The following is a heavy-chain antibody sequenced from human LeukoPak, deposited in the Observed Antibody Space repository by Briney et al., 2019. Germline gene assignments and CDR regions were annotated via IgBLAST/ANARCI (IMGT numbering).Heavy chain of an antibody. CDR1: GFTFSSYA. J-gene: IGHJ4*02. CDR3: AKSDSGSYPLYYFDY. CDR2: ISGSGGST. D-gene: IGHD1-26*01. V-gene: IGHV3-23*01. Sequence: GGSLRLSCAASGFTFSSYAMSWARQAPGKGLEWVSAISGSGGSTYYADSVKGRFTISRDNSKNTLYLQMNSLRAEDTAVYYCAKSDSGSYPLYYFDYWGQGTLVTVSS.